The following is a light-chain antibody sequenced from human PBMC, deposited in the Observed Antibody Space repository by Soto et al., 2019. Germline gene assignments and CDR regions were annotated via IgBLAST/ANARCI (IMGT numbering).Light chain of an antibody. CDR3: ATWDTSLRIVV. CDR2: ETT. Sequence: QSVLTQPPSVSAAPGQKVTISCSGSSSNIGATYVSWYQQLPRTAPRLLIYETTQRPSVIPDRFSASKSGTSATLDINGFQTGDGADYCCATWDTSLRIVVFGGGTKLTVL. CDR1: SSNIGATY. J-gene: IGLJ2*01. V-gene: IGLV1-51*02.